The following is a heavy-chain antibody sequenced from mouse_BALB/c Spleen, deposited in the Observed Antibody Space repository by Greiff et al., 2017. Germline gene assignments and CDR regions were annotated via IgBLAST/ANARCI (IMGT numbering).Heavy chain of an antibody. D-gene: IGHD2-14*01. CDR2: ISSGGSYT. J-gene: IGHJ2*01. Sequence: EVQRVESGGGLVKPGGSLKLSCAASGFTFSSYAMSWVRQTPEKRLEWVATISSGGSYTYYPDSVKGRFTISRDNAKNTLYLQMSSLRSEDTAMYYCARNYRSYYWGQGTTLTVSS. CDR1: GFTFSSYA. V-gene: IGHV5-9-3*01. CDR3: ARNYRSYY.